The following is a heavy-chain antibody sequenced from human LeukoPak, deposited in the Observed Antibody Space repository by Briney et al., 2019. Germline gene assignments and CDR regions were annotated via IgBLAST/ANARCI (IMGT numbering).Heavy chain of an antibody. D-gene: IGHD5-12*01. CDR2: IYYSGST. CDR3: ARLPWLHLHY. CDR1: GGSISSSSYY. V-gene: IGHV4-39*01. J-gene: IGHJ4*02. Sequence: PSGTLSLTCGVSGGSISSSSYYWGWIRQPPGKGLEWIGSIYYSGSTYYNPSLKSRVTISVDTSKNQFSLKLSSVTAADTAVYYCARLPWLHLHYWGQGTLVTVSS.